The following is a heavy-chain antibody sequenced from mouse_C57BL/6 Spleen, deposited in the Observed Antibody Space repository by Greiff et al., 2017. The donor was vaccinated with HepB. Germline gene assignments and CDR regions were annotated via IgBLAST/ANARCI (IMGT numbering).Heavy chain of an antibody. Sequence: QVQLKQSGAELARPGASVKLSCKASGYTFTSYGISWVKQRTGQGLEWIGEIYPRSGNTYYNEKFKGKATLTADKSSSTAYMELRSLTSGDSAVYYCARHSSGFKGYFDYWGQGTTVPGAS. CDR1: GYTFTSYG. D-gene: IGHD3-2*02. V-gene: IGHV1-81*01. CDR2: IYPRSGNT. CDR3: ARHSSGFKGYFDY. J-gene: IGHJ2*01.